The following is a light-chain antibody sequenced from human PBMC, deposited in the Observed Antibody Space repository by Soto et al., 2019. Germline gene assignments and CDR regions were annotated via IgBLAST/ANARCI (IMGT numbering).Light chain of an antibody. CDR2: GAS. CDR3: QQYDNLWA. V-gene: IGKV3D-15*01. CDR1: QSVKMF. J-gene: IGKJ1*01. Sequence: VVMTQSPATLSVSPGERATISCRASQSVKMFLAWYQQKPGPTPRLLIYGASTRATGIPARFSGSGSETEFTLTINSLQSEDSALYYCQQYDNLWAFGQGTKVEI.